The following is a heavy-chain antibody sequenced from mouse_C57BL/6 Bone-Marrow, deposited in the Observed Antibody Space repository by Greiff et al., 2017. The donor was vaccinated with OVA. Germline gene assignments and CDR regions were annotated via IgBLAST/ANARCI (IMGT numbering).Heavy chain of an antibody. Sequence: CAASGVDFSRYWMSWVRRAPGKGLEWIGEINPDSSTINYAPSLKDKFIISRDNAKNTLYLQMSKVRSEDTALYYCASNYYGSPWFAYWGQGTLVTVSA. J-gene: IGHJ3*01. CDR3: ASNYYGSPWFAY. D-gene: IGHD1-1*01. CDR1: GVDFSRYW. CDR2: INPDSSTI. V-gene: IGHV4-1*01.